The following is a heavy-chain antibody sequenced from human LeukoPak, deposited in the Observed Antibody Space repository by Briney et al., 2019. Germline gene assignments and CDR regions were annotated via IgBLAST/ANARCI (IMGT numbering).Heavy chain of an antibody. V-gene: IGHV3-53*01. CDR3: AKDRGSGYHYFDY. J-gene: IGHJ4*02. Sequence: GGSLRLSCAASGFTVSNNSLSWVRQAPGKGLEWVSVIYSGGSTYYADSVKGRFTISRDNSKNTLYLQMNSLRAEDTAVYYCAKDRGSGYHYFDYWGQGTLVTVSS. CDR2: IYSGGST. D-gene: IGHD3-22*01. CDR1: GFTVSNNS.